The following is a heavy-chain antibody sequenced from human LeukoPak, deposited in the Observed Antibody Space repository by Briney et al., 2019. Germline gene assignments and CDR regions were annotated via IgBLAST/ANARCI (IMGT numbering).Heavy chain of an antibody. Sequence: SETLSLTCNVSGVSITSSGFYWSWLRQHPGKGLEWIGHITNSGSTSYNPSLKSRLTIARDTSKNRFSLELRFATAADTALYYCARDNTLTSSPDAFDFWGQGTLVTVSS. J-gene: IGHJ3*01. D-gene: IGHD6-6*01. V-gene: IGHV4-31*03. CDR1: GVSITSSGFY. CDR3: ARDNTLTSSPDAFDF. CDR2: ITNSGST.